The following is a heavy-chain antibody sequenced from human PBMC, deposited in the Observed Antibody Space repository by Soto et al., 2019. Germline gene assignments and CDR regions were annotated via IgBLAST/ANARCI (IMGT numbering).Heavy chain of an antibody. Sequence: SETLSLTCTVSGGSISSGDYYWSWIRQPPGKGLEWIGYIYYSGSTYYNPSLKSRVTISVDTSKNQFSLKLSSVTAADTAVYYCARGISYDFWSGYQTVPYFDYWGQGTLVTVSS. CDR1: GGSISSGDYY. J-gene: IGHJ4*02. V-gene: IGHV4-30-4*01. CDR3: ARGISYDFWSGYQTVPYFDY. CDR2: IYYSGST. D-gene: IGHD3-3*01.